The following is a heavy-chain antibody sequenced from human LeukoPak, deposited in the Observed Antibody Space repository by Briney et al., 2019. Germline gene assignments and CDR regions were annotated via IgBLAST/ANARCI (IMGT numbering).Heavy chain of an antibody. CDR1: GGSFSGYY. J-gene: IGHJ4*02. D-gene: IGHD3-10*01. Sequence: SETLSLTCAVYGGSFSGYYWTWIRQTPGKGLEWIGEIYHSGRTNYNPSLKSRVTISMDTSKNQFSLRVTSVTAADTAVYYCARGDASGSFYSPLDSWGRGTLVTVSS. V-gene: IGHV4-34*01. CDR2: IYHSGRT. CDR3: ARGDASGSFYSPLDS.